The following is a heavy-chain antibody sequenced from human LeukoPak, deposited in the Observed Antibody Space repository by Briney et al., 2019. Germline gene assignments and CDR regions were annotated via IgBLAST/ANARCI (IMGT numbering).Heavy chain of an antibody. D-gene: IGHD3-22*01. CDR2: IYYSGST. Sequence: PSETLSLTCTVSGGSISSGDYYWSWIRQPPGKGLEWIGFIYYSGSTSYNPSLKSRVTISLDTSKNYFPLKLTSVTAADTAMYYCARGDYYDSSGYYCHWGQGTLVTVSS. CDR1: GGSISSGDYY. J-gene: IGHJ4*02. V-gene: IGHV4-30-4*08. CDR3: ARGDYYDSSGYYCH.